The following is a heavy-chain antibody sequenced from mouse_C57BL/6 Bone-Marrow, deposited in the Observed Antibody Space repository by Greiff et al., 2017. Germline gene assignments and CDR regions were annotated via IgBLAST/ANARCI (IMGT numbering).Heavy chain of an antibody. CDR3: ERGGVLWLRRDWYFDV. J-gene: IGHJ1*03. CDR1: GYTFTSYW. CDR2: IDPSDSYT. D-gene: IGHD2-2*01. Sequence: QVQLQQPGAELVRPGTSVKLSCKASGYTFTSYWMHWVKQRPGQGLEWIGVIDPSDSYTNYNQKFKGKATLTVDTSSSTAYMQLSSLTSEDSAVYYCERGGVLWLRRDWYFDVWGTGTTVTVSS. V-gene: IGHV1-59*01.